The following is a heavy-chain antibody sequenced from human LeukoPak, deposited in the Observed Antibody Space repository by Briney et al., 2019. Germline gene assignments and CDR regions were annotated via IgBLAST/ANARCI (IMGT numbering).Heavy chain of an antibody. CDR1: GFTFSSYS. J-gene: IGHJ3*02. V-gene: IGHV3-21*01. D-gene: IGHD1-26*01. CDR3: ARAIVGATGAFDI. Sequence: GGSLRLSCAASGFTFSSYSMNWVRQAPGKGLEWVSSISSSSSYTYYADSVKGRFTISRDNAKNSLYLQMNSLRAEDTAVYYCARAIVGATGAFDIWGQGTMVTVSS. CDR2: ISSSSSYT.